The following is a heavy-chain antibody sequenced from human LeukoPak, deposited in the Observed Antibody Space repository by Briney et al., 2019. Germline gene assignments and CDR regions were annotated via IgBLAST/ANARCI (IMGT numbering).Heavy chain of an antibody. CDR1: GFTFSSYW. CDR3: ARGGGLDV. CDR2: INHNGNVN. J-gene: IGHJ6*02. V-gene: IGHV3-7*03. D-gene: IGHD3-16*01. Sequence: GGSLRLSCAASGFTFSSYWMNWARQASGKGLEWVASINHNGNVNYYVDSVKGRFTISRDNAKNSLYLQMSNLRAEDTAVYFCARGGGLDVWGQGATVTVSS.